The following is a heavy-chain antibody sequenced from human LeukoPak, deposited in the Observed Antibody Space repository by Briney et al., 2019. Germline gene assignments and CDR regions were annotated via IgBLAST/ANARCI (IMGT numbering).Heavy chain of an antibody. J-gene: IGHJ4*02. CDR1: GFTLDDYA. D-gene: IGHD4-17*01. V-gene: IGHV3-9*03. CDR2: ISWNSGSI. Sequence: GRSLRLSCAASGFTLDDYAMHWVRQAPGKGLEWVSGISWNSGSIGYADSVKGRFTISRDNAKNSLYLQMNSLRAEDMALYYCAKAGLNGDYVDYWGQGTLVTVSS. CDR3: AKAGLNGDYVDY.